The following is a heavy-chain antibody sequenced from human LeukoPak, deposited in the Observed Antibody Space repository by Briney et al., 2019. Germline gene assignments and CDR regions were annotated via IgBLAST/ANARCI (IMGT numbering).Heavy chain of an antibody. CDR1: GYTFTGYY. D-gene: IGHD3-10*01. CDR3: ARAATPMVRGVKRF. Sequence: GASVKVSCKASGYTFTGYYMHWVRQAPGQGLEWMGWINPNSGGTNYAQKFQGRVTMTRDTSISTAYMELSRLRSDDTAVYYCARAATPMVRGVKRFWGQGTLVTVSS. J-gene: IGHJ4*02. CDR2: INPNSGGT. V-gene: IGHV1-2*02.